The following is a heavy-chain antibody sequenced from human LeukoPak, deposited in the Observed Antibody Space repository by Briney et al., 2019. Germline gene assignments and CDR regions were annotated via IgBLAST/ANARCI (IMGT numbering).Heavy chain of an antibody. CDR3: ARAVGYGSGSYSPYYYYGMDV. CDR2: INPNSGGT. V-gene: IGHV1-2*02. J-gene: IGHJ6*02. CDR1: GYTFTGYY. Sequence: ASVKVSCKASGYTFTGYYMHWVRQAPGQGLEWMGWINPNSGGTNYAQKFQGRGTMTRDTSISTAYMELSRLRSDDTAVYYCARAVGYGSGSYSPYYYYGMDVRGQGTTVTVSS. D-gene: IGHD3-10*01.